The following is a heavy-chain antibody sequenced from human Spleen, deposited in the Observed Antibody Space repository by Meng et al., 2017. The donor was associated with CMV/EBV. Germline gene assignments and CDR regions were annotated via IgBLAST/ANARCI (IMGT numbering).Heavy chain of an antibody. CDR1: GASISSSY. CDR2: IYYSGRT. D-gene: IGHD2-21*01. CDR3: ARAKFVNNCGGDCPYYFDY. V-gene: IGHV4-59*01. J-gene: IGHJ4*02. Sequence: SETLSLTCTVSGASISSSYCSWIRQPPGKGLEWIGYIYYSGRTNHNPSLKSRVTISVDTSKNQFSLKLSSVTAADTAVYYCARAKFVNNCGGDCPYYFDYWGQGALVTVSS.